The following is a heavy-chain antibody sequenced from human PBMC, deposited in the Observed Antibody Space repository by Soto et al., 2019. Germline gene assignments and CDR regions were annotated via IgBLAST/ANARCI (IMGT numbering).Heavy chain of an antibody. D-gene: IGHD2-15*01. Sequence: GASVKVSCKASGYTFTGYYMHWVRQAPGQGLEWMGWINPNSGGTNYAQKFQGRVTMTRDTSISTVYMELSRLRSDDTAVYYCARYVVVAATRFFGYWGQGTLVTVSS. J-gene: IGHJ4*02. CDR2: INPNSGGT. CDR3: ARYVVVAATRFFGY. CDR1: GYTFTGYY. V-gene: IGHV1-2*02.